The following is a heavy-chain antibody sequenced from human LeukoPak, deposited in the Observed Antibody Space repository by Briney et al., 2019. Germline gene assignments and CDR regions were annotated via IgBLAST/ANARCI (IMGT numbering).Heavy chain of an antibody. D-gene: IGHD2-2*01. CDR2: ISGRSNHI. CDR1: GFTFSRYN. V-gene: IGHV3-21*01. J-gene: IGHJ6*02. Sequence: GGSLRLSCAGSGFTFSRYNLNWFRQAPGKGLERVSSISGRSNHIFYAGSVKGRFTISRDNAKNSLYLQMNSLGAEDTAVYYCARTVVPAAILGYYYYGMDVWGQGTTVTVSS. CDR3: ARTVVPAAILGYYYYGMDV.